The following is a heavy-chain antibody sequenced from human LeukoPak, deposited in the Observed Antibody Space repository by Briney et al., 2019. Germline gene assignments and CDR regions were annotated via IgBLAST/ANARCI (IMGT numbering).Heavy chain of an antibody. CDR3: ARARSSGWLNLGH. CDR2: ISSRSSNI. Sequence: PGGSLRLSCAASGFTFSSYSMNWVRQAPGKGLEWVSSISSRSSNIYYADSVKGRFTISRDNAKNSLYLQMNSLRAEDTAVYYCARARSSGWLNLGHWGQGTLVTVSS. V-gene: IGHV3-21*01. J-gene: IGHJ5*02. CDR1: GFTFSSYS. D-gene: IGHD6-19*01.